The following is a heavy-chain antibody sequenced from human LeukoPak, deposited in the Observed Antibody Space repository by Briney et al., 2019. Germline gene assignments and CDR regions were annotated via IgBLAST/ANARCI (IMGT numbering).Heavy chain of an antibody. CDR3: ATYTNWVAGDV. CDR1: GFTFSNYW. Sequence: PGGSLRLSCAASGFTFSNYWMNWVRQAPGQGLEWVAAIQDDGSVKDYVDSVKGRFTISRDNAKNSLYLQMNSLRAEDTAVYYCATYTNWVAGDVWGQGTTVSVSS. CDR2: IQDDGSVK. V-gene: IGHV3-7*01. J-gene: IGHJ6*02. D-gene: IGHD1-1*01.